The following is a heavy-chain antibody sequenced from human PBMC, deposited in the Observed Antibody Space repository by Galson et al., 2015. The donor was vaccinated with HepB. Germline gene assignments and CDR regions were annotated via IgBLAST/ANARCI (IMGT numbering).Heavy chain of an antibody. CDR2: SGGGGAT. V-gene: IGHV3-23*01. CDR3: AGRQGYGYGLGI. CDR1: GFIFSTYD. J-gene: IGHJ3*02. Sequence: SLRLSCAASGFIFSTYDMSWVRQAPGKGMEWVSASGGGGATFYTDSVKGRFTISRDNSKNTLNLQMNSLRAEDTALYYCAGRQGYGYGLGIWGQGTMVTVSS. D-gene: IGHD5-18*01.